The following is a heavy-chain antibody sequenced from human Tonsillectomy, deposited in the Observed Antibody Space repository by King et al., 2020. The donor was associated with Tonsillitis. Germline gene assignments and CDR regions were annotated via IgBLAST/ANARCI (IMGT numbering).Heavy chain of an antibody. CDR3: AKDMGSSPSGGAFDI. CDR1: GFTFDDYA. Sequence: VQLVESWGGLVQPGRSLRLSCAASGFTFDDYAMHWVRRPPGKGLEWVSTITWNGVTIDYADSVKGRFTISRDNAKNSLFLQMNSLRAEDTAFYYCAKDMGSSPSGGAFDIWGLGTLVTVSS. D-gene: IGHD6-6*01. V-gene: IGHV3-9*01. J-gene: IGHJ3*02. CDR2: ITWNGVTI.